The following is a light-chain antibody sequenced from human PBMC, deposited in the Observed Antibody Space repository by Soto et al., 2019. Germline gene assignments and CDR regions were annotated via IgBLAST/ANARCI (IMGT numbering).Light chain of an antibody. J-gene: IGKJ1*01. V-gene: IGKV1-39*01. Sequence: DIQMTQSPSSLSASVGDRVTITCRASQSISSSLNWYQQTPGKAPRLLIYGASSLQSGVPSRFSGSGSGTDFTLTISSLQPEDFATYYCQQSYSTPPWTFGQGTKVDIK. CDR3: QQSYSTPPWT. CDR2: GAS. CDR1: QSISSS.